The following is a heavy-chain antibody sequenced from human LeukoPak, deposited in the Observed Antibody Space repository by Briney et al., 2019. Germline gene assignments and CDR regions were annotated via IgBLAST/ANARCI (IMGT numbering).Heavy chain of an antibody. J-gene: IGHJ4*02. CDR2: INQDGSEK. CDR3: ARDGGYDYVWGSYRYGGYFDY. CDR1: GFTFSSYC. Sequence: GGSLRLSCAASGFTFSSYCMSWVRQAPGKGLEWVANINQDGSEKYYVDSVKGRFTISRDNAKNSLYLQMNSLRAEDTAVYYCARDGGYDYVWGSYRYGGYFDYWGQGTLVTVSS. V-gene: IGHV3-7*03. D-gene: IGHD3-16*02.